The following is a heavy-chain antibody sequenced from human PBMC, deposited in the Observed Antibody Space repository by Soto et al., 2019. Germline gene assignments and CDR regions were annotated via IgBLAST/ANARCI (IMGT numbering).Heavy chain of an antibody. CDR3: AGDGVRNGAYNGWLDP. J-gene: IGHJ5*02. D-gene: IGHD3-16*01. CDR1: GFSFSSYW. Sequence: DVQLVESGGDLVQPGGSLRLSCAASGFSFSSYWMTWVRQAPGKGLEWVANIKQDGREKYYGASVKGRFTISRDNGKNLLFLQMDSLTPDDTAVYYCAGDGVRNGAYNGWLDPWGQGTLVTVSS. V-gene: IGHV3-7*03. CDR2: IKQDGREK.